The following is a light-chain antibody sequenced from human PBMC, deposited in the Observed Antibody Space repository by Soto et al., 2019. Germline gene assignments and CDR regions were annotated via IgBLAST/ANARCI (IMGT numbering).Light chain of an antibody. CDR1: LSDVGGQNF. CDR2: DVN. V-gene: IGLV2-8*01. J-gene: IGLJ2*01. Sequence: QSVLTQPPSASGSPGQSVTFSCTGTLSDVGGQNFVSWYQQDPGKAPKLMIYDVNKRPSGVPDRFSGSKSGTSASLAITGLQAEDEADYYCQSYDSSLSAHVVFGGGTKVTVL. CDR3: QSYDSSLSAHVV.